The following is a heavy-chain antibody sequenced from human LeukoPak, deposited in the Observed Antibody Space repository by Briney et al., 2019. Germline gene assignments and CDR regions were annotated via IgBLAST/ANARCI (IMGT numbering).Heavy chain of an antibody. V-gene: IGHV4-38-2*01. J-gene: IGHJ4*02. Sequence: SETLSLTCGVSGYFVSSGYYWGWIRQPPGKGLEWIGNIYNTGSTYYNPSLKSRVTISVDTSNNQFSLKLSSVTSADTAVYYCASRTTVTNALSFDYWGQGSLVIVSS. CDR2: IYNTGST. CDR1: GYFVSSGYY. CDR3: ASRTTVTNALSFDY. D-gene: IGHD4-11*01.